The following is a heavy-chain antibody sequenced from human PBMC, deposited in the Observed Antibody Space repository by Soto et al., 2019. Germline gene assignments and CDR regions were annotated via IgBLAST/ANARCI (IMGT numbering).Heavy chain of an antibody. Sequence: SETLSLTCTVSGGSISSNYWTWIWQPPGKGLEWIGYVYNSGSTNYNPSLKSRVTISEDTSKSQFSLKVNSMTAADTAVYYCARYRREAVAGYTLDNWGQGILVTVSS. CDR2: VYNSGST. CDR1: GGSISSNY. D-gene: IGHD6-13*01. CDR3: ARYRREAVAGYTLDN. J-gene: IGHJ4*02. V-gene: IGHV4-59*01.